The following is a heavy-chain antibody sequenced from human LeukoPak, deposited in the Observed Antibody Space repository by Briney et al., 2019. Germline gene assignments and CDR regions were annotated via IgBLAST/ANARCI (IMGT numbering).Heavy chain of an antibody. J-gene: IGHJ6*02. CDR2: ISYDGSNK. V-gene: IGHV3-30*04. D-gene: IGHD2-15*01. CDR1: GFTFSSYA. CDR3: ARDYFPVVAAIYYYYYGMDV. Sequence: GGSLRLSCAASGFTFSSYAMHWVRQAPGKGLEWVAVISYDGSNKYYADSVKGRFTISRDNSKNTLYLQMNSLRAEDTAVCYCARDYFPVVAAIYYYYYGMDVWGQGTTVTVSS.